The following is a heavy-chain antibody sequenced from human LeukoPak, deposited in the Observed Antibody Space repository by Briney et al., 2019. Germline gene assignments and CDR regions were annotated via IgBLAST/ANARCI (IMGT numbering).Heavy chain of an antibody. CDR1: GFTFSGYG. Sequence: GGSLRLSCAASGFTFSGYGMHWVRQAPGKGLEWVAVIWYDGSNKYYADSVKGRFTISRDNSKNTLYLQMNSLRAEDTAVYYCARDLSIAAAGTVYWGQGTLVTVSS. J-gene: IGHJ4*02. V-gene: IGHV3-33*01. D-gene: IGHD6-13*01. CDR3: ARDLSIAAAGTVY. CDR2: IWYDGSNK.